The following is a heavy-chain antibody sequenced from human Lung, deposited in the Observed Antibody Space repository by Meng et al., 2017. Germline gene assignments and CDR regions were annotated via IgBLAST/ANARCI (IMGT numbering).Heavy chain of an antibody. V-gene: IGHV4-34*01. Sequence: LRKVGAGLLKASDTLFFSCVVSGGSFSDYCWSWILYPPGKELEWIGEINHSGSTNYNPSLESRVTISVDTSQNNLSLKLSSVTAADSAVYYCARGPTTMAHDFDYWGQGTLVTVSS. CDR2: INHSGST. CDR1: GGSFSDYC. J-gene: IGHJ4*02. CDR3: ARGPTTMAHDFDY. D-gene: IGHD4-11*01.